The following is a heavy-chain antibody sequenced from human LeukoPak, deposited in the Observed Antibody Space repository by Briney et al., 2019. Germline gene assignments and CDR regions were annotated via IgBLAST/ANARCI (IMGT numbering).Heavy chain of an antibody. CDR2: IYYSGST. CDR3: ARVTPAGAWLGYFDY. J-gene: IGHJ4*02. CDR1: GGSISSYY. D-gene: IGHD6-19*01. Sequence: SETLSLTCTVSGGSISSYYWSWIRQPPGKGLEWIGYIYYSGSTNYNPSLKSRVTISVDTSKNQFSLKLSSVTAADTAVYYCARVTPAGAWLGYFDYWGQGTLVTVSS. V-gene: IGHV4-59*12.